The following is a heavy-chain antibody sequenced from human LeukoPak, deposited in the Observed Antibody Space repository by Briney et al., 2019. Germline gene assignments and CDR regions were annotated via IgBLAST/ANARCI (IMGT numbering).Heavy chain of an antibody. CDR2: IYSGGST. D-gene: IGHD6-13*01. V-gene: IGHV3-66*02. CDR1: GFTVSSNY. J-gene: IGHJ5*02. Sequence: GGSLRPSCAASGFTVSSNYMSWVRQAPGKGLEWVSVIYSGGSTYFADSVKGRFTISRDNSKNTLYLQMNSLRAEDTAVYYCARDRDSRINWFDPWGQGTLVTVSS. CDR3: ARDRDSRINWFDP.